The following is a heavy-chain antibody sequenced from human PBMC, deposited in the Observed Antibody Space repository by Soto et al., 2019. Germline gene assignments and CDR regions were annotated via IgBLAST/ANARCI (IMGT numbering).Heavy chain of an antibody. Sequence: GSLRLSCAASGFTFSSYGMHWVRQAPGKGLEWVAVIWYDGSNKYYADSVKGRFTTSRDNSKNTLYLQMNSLRAEDTAVYYCARGNAPWYNWNDSFLAYWGQGTLVTVSS. CDR2: IWYDGSNK. D-gene: IGHD1-1*01. CDR3: ARGNAPWYNWNDSFLAY. J-gene: IGHJ4*02. V-gene: IGHV3-33*01. CDR1: GFTFSSYG.